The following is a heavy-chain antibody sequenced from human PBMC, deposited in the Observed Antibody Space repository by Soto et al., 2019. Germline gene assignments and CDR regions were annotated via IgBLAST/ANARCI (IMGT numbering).Heavy chain of an antibody. Sequence: GESLKISCKASGYSFTSYWIIWVRQMLGRGLEWMGRIDPSDSYTDYNPAFQGHIIISSDKSTSTVYLQLTTLKASDNGMYYCARPQGGTDWLDPWGQGTLVTVSS. CDR1: GYSFTSYW. J-gene: IGHJ5*02. V-gene: IGHV5-10-1*01. D-gene: IGHD1-7*01. CDR3: ARPQGGTDWLDP. CDR2: IDPSDSYT.